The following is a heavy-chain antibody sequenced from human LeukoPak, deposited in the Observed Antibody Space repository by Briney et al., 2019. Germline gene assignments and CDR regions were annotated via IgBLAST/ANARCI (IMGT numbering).Heavy chain of an antibody. CDR3: ARAPLTELWFGEHHYYYYYGMDV. CDR2: INHSGST. D-gene: IGHD3-10*01. V-gene: IGHV4-34*01. CDR1: GGSFSGHY. Sequence: SETLSLTCAVYGGSFSGHYWSWIRQPPGKGLEWIGEINHSGSTNYNPSLKSRVTISVDTSKNQFSLKLSSVTAADTAVYYCARAPLTELWFGEHHYYYYYGMDVWGQGTTVTVSS. J-gene: IGHJ6*02.